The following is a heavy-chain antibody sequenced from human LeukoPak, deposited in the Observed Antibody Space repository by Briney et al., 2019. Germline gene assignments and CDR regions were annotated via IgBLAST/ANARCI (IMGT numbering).Heavy chain of an antibody. CDR1: GGSISSSNW. CDR2: IYHSGST. Sequence: SGTLSLTCAVSGGSISSSNWWSWVRQPPGKGLERIGEIYHSGSTNYNPSLKSRVTISVDKSKNQFSLKLSSVTAADTAVYYCASTVTTEGAFDYWGQGTLVTVSS. CDR3: ASTVTTEGAFDY. V-gene: IGHV4-4*02. J-gene: IGHJ4*02. D-gene: IGHD4-17*01.